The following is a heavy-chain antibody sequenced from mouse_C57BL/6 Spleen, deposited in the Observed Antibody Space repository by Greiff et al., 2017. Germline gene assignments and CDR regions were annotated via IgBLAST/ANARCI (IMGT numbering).Heavy chain of an antibody. CDR2: IRSKSNNYAT. J-gene: IGHJ1*03. V-gene: IGHV10-1*01. D-gene: IGHD1-1*01. Sequence: DVKLVESGGGLVQPKGSLKLSCAASGFSFNTYAMNWVRQAPGKVLEWVARIRSKSNNYATYYADSVKDRFTISRDDSESMLYLQMNNLKTEDTAMYYCVRRGQDGSSSHWYFDVWGTGTTVTVSS. CDR1: GFSFNTYA. CDR3: VRRGQDGSSSHWYFDV.